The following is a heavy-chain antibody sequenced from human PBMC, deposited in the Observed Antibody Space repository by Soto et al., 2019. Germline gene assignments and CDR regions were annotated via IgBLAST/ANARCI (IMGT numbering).Heavy chain of an antibody. Sequence: QLQLQESGSGLVKPSQTLSLTCTVSGGSISSAGYSWSWIRQPPGKGLEWIGYIYHGSTYYNPSLKSRVTISVDRSKNQFSLKLSSVTAADTAVYYCARITYCGGDCYRGFDPWGQGTLVTVSS. CDR3: ARITYCGGDCYRGFDP. CDR1: GGSISSAGYS. D-gene: IGHD2-21*02. J-gene: IGHJ5*02. V-gene: IGHV4-30-2*01. CDR2: IYHGST.